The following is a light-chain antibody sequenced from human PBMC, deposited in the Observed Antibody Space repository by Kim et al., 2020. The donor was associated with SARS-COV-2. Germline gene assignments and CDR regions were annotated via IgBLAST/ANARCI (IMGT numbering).Light chain of an antibody. J-gene: IGLJ1*01. CDR3: SSYTRTNTFV. V-gene: IGLV2-18*02. CDR1: YDR. Sequence: YDRVSWYRQPPGTAPNLMIYEVNNRPSGVPDRFSGSKSGNTASLTISGLQTEDEADYYCSSYTRTNTFVFGTGTKVTVL. CDR2: EVN.